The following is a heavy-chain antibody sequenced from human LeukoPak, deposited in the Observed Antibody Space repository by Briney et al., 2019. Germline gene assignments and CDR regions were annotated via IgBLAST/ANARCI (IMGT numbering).Heavy chain of an antibody. D-gene: IGHD1-1*01. Sequence: GASVKVSCKASGGTFSSYAISWVRQAPGQGLEWMGRIIPILGIANYAQEFRGRVTITADKSTSTAYMELSSLRSEDTAVYYCARGPKLGFADWGQGTLVTVSS. V-gene: IGHV1-69*04. CDR1: GGTFSSYA. CDR2: IIPILGIA. CDR3: ARGPKLGFAD. J-gene: IGHJ5*02.